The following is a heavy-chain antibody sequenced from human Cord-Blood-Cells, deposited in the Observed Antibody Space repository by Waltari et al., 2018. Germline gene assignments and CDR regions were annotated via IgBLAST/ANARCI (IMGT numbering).Heavy chain of an antibody. CDR1: GYSISSGYY. J-gene: IGHJ6*03. CDR2: IYHSGST. V-gene: IGHV4-38-2*01. Sequence: QVQLQESGPGLVKPSETLSLTCAASGYSISSGYYWGWIRQPPGKGLEWIRSIYHSGSTYYDPSLESRVTISVDTSKNQFSLKLSSVTAADTAVYYCATNLPDLPGRPYYDYYMDVWGKGTTVTVSS. CDR3: ATNLPDLPGRPYYDYYMDV. D-gene: IGHD7-27*01.